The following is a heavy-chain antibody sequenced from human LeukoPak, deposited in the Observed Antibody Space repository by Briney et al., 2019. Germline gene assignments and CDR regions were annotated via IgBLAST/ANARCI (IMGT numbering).Heavy chain of an antibody. V-gene: IGHV4-30-4*01. D-gene: IGHD3-3*01. CDR3: ARDLSGKDAFDI. CDR2: ISYSGST. Sequence: SETLSLTCTVSGGSISSVDYYWSWIRQPPGKGLEWIGYISYSGSTYYNPSRKSRVTLSVDTSKNQFSLKLSSVTAADTAVYYCARDLSGKDAFDIWGQGTMVTVSS. CDR1: GGSISSVDYY. J-gene: IGHJ3*02.